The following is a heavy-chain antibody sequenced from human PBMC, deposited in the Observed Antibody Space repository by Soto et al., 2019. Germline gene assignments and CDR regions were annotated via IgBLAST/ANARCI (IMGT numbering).Heavy chain of an antibody. V-gene: IGHV1-3*01. J-gene: IGHJ6*02. CDR1: GYTFTSYA. D-gene: IGHD2-2*01. Sequence: ASVKVSCKASGYTFTSYAMHWVRQAPGQRLEGMGWINAGNGNTKYSQKFQGRVTITRDTSASTAYMELSSLRSEDTAVYYCAREFHCSSTSCSYGMDVWGQGTTVTVSS. CDR3: AREFHCSSTSCSYGMDV. CDR2: INAGNGNT.